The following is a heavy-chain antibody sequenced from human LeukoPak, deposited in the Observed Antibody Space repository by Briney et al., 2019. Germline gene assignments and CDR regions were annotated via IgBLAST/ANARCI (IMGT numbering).Heavy chain of an antibody. CDR3: ARDLFDY. CDR2: IKQDGSAE. V-gene: IGHV3-7*01. J-gene: IGHJ4*02. Sequence: PGGSLRLSCAASGFTFNSYAMSWVRQAPGKGLEWVATIKQDGSAEFYVDSVKGRFTISRDSAKNSLYLQMNSLRDDDTAVYYCARDLFDYWGQGTLVTVSS. CDR1: GFTFNSYA.